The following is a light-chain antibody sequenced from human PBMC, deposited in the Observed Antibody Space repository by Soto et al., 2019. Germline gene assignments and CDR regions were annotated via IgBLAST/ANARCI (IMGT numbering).Light chain of an antibody. CDR3: QTWGTGINRV. CDR1: SGHSTYA. V-gene: IGLV4-69*02. CDR2: VNSDARH. Sequence: QSVLTQSPSASASLGASVKHTCTPSSGHSTYAIAWHQQPPEKGPRYLRKVNSDARHIRGGGVPERYSGSSSGAVRYITIYSLHAADEANYYIQTWGTGINRVFGVCTQLNVL. J-gene: IGLJ2*01.